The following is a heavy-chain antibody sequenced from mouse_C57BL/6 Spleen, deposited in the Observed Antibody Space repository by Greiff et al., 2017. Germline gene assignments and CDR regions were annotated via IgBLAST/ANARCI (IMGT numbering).Heavy chain of an antibody. J-gene: IGHJ4*01. V-gene: IGHV1-80*01. Sequence: VQLVESGAELVKPGASVKISCKASGYAFSSYWMNWVKQRPGKGLEWIGQIYPGDGDTNYNGKFKGKATLTADKSSSTAYMQLSSLTSEDSAVYFCAREQLDYAMDYWGQGTSVTVSS. CDR2: IYPGDGDT. CDR3: AREQLDYAMDY. CDR1: GYAFSSYW.